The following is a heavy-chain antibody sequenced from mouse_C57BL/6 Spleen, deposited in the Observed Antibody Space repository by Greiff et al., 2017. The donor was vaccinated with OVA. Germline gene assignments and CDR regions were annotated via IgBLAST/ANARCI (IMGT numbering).Heavy chain of an antibody. D-gene: IGHD2-3*01. CDR2: IRNKANNHAT. CDR1: GFTFSDAW. J-gene: IGHJ1*03. CDR3: TKIYDGYPSYWYFDV. Sequence: EVQLVESGGGLVQPGGSMKLSCAASGFTFSDAWMDWVRQSPEKGLEWVAEIRNKANNHATYYAESVKGRFTISRDDSKSSVYLQMNSLRAEDTGIYYCTKIYDGYPSYWYFDVWGTGTTVTVSS. V-gene: IGHV6-6*01.